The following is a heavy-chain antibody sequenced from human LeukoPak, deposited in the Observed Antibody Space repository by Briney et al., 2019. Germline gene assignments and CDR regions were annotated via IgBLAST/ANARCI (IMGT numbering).Heavy chain of an antibody. D-gene: IGHD3-22*01. CDR2: IYPGDSDT. CDR1: GYKFSSYF. Sequence: GESLKISCKGSGYKFSSYFAAWVRQMPGKGLEWMGIIYPGDSDTRYNPSFQGQVTISADESISTAYLQWSSLKASDTAMYYCARMFLLRPAYFDYWGQGTLVTVSA. J-gene: IGHJ4*02. CDR3: ARMFLLRPAYFDY. V-gene: IGHV5-51*01.